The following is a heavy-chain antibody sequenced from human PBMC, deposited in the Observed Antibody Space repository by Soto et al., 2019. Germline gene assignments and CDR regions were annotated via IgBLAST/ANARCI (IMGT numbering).Heavy chain of an antibody. Sequence: PGESLKISCKGSGYSFAGYWITWVRQRPGKGLEWMGRIDPSDSQTYYSPSFRGHVTISADKSISTAYLQWSSLKASDTAMYYCARVGAIYYGMDVWGQGTTVTVSS. V-gene: IGHV5-10-1*01. D-gene: IGHD2-21*01. CDR3: ARVGAIYYGMDV. CDR2: IDPSDSQT. CDR1: GYSFAGYW. J-gene: IGHJ6*02.